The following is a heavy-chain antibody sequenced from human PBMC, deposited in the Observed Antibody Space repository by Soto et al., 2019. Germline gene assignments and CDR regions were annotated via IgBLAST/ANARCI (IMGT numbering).Heavy chain of an antibody. CDR1: GLTVSGKKY. D-gene: IGHD1-1*01. CDR3: ATWHEREHAYDV. CDR2: LYDVDGS. V-gene: IGHV3-53*01. Sequence: DVQLVESGGGLMQPGESLRLSCAASGLTVSGKKYVAWVRQAPGKGLEWVSALYDVDGSFYADSVKGRFTTSSDSSKTTVYLPMDGLRPDDTAVYYCATWHEREHAYDVWGQGTTVTVSS. J-gene: IGHJ3*01.